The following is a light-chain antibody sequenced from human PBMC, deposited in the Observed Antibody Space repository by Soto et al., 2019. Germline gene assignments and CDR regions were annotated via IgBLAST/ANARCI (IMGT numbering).Light chain of an antibody. Sequence: QSVLTQSPSASAYLGASVKLTCTLSSGHSSYAIAWHQQQPEKGPRYLMKLNSDGSHSKGAGIPDRFSGSSSGAERYLTISSLQSEDEADYSCQTYEVFGGGTQLTVL. CDR1: SGHSSYA. CDR2: LNSDGSH. V-gene: IGLV4-69*01. J-gene: IGLJ2*01. CDR3: QTYEV.